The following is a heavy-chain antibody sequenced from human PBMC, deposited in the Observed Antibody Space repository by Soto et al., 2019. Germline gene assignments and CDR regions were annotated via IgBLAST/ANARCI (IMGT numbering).Heavy chain of an antibody. D-gene: IGHD5-12*01. V-gene: IGHV4-61*01. J-gene: IGHJ3*02. CDR2: IYYSGST. Sequence: PSETLSLTCTVSGGSVSSGSYYWIWIRQPPGKGLEWIGYIYYSGSTNYNPSLKSRVTISVDTSKNQFSLKLSSVTAADTAVYYCARVDIVATRPFDIWGQGTMVTVSS. CDR1: GGSVSSGSYY. CDR3: ARVDIVATRPFDI.